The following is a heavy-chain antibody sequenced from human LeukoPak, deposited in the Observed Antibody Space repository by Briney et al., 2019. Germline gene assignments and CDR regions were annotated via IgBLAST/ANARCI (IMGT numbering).Heavy chain of an antibody. D-gene: IGHD6-19*01. CDR2: IYPGNGNT. V-gene: IGHV1-3*01. J-gene: IGHJ4*02. Sequence: GASVKVSCKTSGYTFSDYAMYWVRQAPGQSLGWMGWIYPGNGNTKYSQNFQGRLTITTDTSASTAYMVLSSLRSEDTAVYYCAREPARITVALPDFWGQGTLVTASS. CDR3: AREPARITVALPDF. CDR1: GYTFSDYA.